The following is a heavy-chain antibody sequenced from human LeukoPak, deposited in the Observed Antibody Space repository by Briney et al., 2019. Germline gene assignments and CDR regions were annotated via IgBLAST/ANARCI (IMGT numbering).Heavy chain of an antibody. D-gene: IGHD5-18*01. J-gene: IGHJ4*02. CDR1: GDSISNYA. CDR3: ARDGGGYSYGY. V-gene: IGHV4-4*07. Sequence: SETLSLTCTVSGDSISNYAWSWIRQPAGKGLEWIGHIYTSGSTHYNPSLKGRVSMSVDTSKNQLSLKVRSVTAADTAFYYCARDGGGYSYGYWGQGTLVTVSS. CDR2: IYTSGST.